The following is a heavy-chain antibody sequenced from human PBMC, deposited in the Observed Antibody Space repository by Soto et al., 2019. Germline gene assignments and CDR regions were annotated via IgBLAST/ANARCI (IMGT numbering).Heavy chain of an antibody. D-gene: IGHD6-6*01. V-gene: IGHV6-1*01. Sequence: PSQTLSLTCAISGDSVSSNSAAWNWIRQSPSRGLEWLGRTYYRSKWYNDYAVSVKSRITINPDTSKNQFSLQLNSVTPEDTAVYYCARVHTVEYSSSGGWFDPWGQGTLVTVSS. CDR1: GDSVSSNSAA. J-gene: IGHJ5*02. CDR3: ARVHTVEYSSSGGWFDP. CDR2: TYYRSKWYN.